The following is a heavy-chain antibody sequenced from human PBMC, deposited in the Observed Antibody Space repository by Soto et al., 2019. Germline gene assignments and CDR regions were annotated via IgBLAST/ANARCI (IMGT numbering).Heavy chain of an antibody. J-gene: IGHJ5*02. CDR3: ANSIGDGGPNWFDP. Sequence: EVQLLESGGGLVQPGGSLRLSCAASGFIVSTNAMNWVRLAPGKGLEWVAGISGGASRTYYADSVKGRFTISRDNSKNTLYLQMNSLRAEDTAIYYCANSIGDGGPNWFDPWGQGTLVTVSS. D-gene: IGHD2-21*01. V-gene: IGHV3-23*01. CDR2: ISGGASRT. CDR1: GFIVSTNA.